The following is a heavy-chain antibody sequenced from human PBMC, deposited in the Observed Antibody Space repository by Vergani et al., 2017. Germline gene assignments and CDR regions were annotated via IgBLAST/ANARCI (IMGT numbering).Heavy chain of an antibody. CDR3: AREIIAAAGTYYFDY. J-gene: IGHJ4*02. CDR2: ISSSSSYI. CDR1: GFTFSSYS. D-gene: IGHD6-13*01. Sequence: EVQLVESGGGLVKPGGSLRLSCAASGFTFSSYSMNWVRQAPGKGREWVSSISSSSSYIYYADSVKGRFTISRDNAKNSLYLQMDSLRAEDTAVYYCAREIIAAAGTYYFDYWGQGTLVTVSS. V-gene: IGHV3-21*01.